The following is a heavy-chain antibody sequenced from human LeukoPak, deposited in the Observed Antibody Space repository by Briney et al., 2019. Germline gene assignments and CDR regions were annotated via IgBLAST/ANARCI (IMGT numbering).Heavy chain of an antibody. D-gene: IGHD5-18*01. V-gene: IGHV3-30*02. CDR3: AKGVTAMVLDY. Sequence: GGSLRPSCAASGFTLSSPGMHWVRQAPGKGLEWVAFIRYDGTTKYYADSVKGRFTISRDNSKNTLYLQMNSLRAEDTAVYYCAKGVTAMVLDYWGQGTLVTVSS. CDR1: GFTLSSPG. J-gene: IGHJ4*02. CDR2: IRYDGTTK.